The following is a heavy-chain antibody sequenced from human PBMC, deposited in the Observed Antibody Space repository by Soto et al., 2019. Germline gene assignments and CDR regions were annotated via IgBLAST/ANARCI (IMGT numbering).Heavy chain of an antibody. V-gene: IGHV4-39*01. CDR3: ATNHDKIRTYYDYIWGSYRSPKTEYFQH. CDR1: GGSISSSSYY. CDR2: IYYSGST. D-gene: IGHD3-16*02. J-gene: IGHJ1*01. Sequence: PSETLSLTCTVSGGSISSSSYYWGWIRQPPGKGLEWIGSIYYSGSTYYNPSLKSRVTISVDTSKNQFSLKLSSVTAADTAVYYCATNHDKIRTYYDYIWGSYRSPKTEYFQHWGQGTLVTVSS.